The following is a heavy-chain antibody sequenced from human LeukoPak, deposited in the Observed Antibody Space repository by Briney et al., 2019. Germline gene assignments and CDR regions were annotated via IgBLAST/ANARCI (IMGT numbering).Heavy chain of an antibody. CDR2: IYHSGST. Sequence: SETLSLTCAVSGYSISSGYYWGWIRQPPGKGLEWVGSIYHSGSTYYNPSLKSRVTISVDTSKNQFSLKLSSVTAADTAEYYCARGGGAVAGSAGNYYYYYMDVWGKGTTVTVSS. CDR1: GYSISSGYY. D-gene: IGHD6-19*01. V-gene: IGHV4-38-2*01. CDR3: ARGGGAVAGSAGNYYYYYMDV. J-gene: IGHJ6*03.